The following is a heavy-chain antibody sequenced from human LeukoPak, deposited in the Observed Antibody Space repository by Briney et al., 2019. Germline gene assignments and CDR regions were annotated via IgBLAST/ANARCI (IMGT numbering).Heavy chain of an antibody. V-gene: IGHV1-58*01. CDR1: GFTFTSSA. Sequence: ASVTVSFKTSGFTFTSSAVQWVRQARGQRLEWIGWIVVGSGNTNYAQKFQERVTIIRDMSTSTAYMELSSLRSEDTAVYYCAADRALDSSGYPYYFDYWGQGTLVTVSS. CDR2: IVVGSGNT. D-gene: IGHD3-22*01. J-gene: IGHJ4*02. CDR3: AADRALDSSGYPYYFDY.